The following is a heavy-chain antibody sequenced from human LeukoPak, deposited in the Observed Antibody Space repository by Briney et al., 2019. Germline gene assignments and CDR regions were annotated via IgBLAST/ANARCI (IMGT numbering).Heavy chain of an antibody. V-gene: IGHV4-61*02. D-gene: IGHD3-9*01. CDR1: GGSISSGSYY. CDR3: ARGTGGTWYYDILTGYPYYFDY. Sequence: KPSETLSLTCTVSGGSISSGSYYGSWIRQPAGKGLEWIGRIYTSGSTNYNPSLKSRVTISVDTSKNQFSLKLSSVTAADTAVYYCARGTGGTWYYDILTGYPYYFDYWGQGTLVTVSS. CDR2: IYTSGST. J-gene: IGHJ4*02.